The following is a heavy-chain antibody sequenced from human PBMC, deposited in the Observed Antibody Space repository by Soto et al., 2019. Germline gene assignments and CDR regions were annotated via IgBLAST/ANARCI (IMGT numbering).Heavy chain of an antibody. CDR1: GGTFSSYA. Sequence: QVQLVQSGAEVKKPGSSVKVSCKASGGTFSSYAISWVRQAPGQGLEWMGGIIPIFGTANYAQKFQGRVTITADESTSTAYMELSSLRSEDTAVYYCARRMDYSSGWSSNWFDPWGQGTLLTVSS. D-gene: IGHD6-19*01. CDR2: IIPIFGTA. V-gene: IGHV1-69*01. J-gene: IGHJ5*02. CDR3: ARRMDYSSGWSSNWFDP.